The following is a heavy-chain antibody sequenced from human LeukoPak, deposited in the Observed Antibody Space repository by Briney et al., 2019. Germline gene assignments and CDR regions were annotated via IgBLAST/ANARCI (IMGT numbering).Heavy chain of an antibody. CDR1: GSTFSSHG. Sequence: GSLRLSRAGSGSTFSSHGISWVRPAPGKGLEWVSGISGSGGSTYYADSVKGRFTISRDNSKNTLYLQMNSLRAEDTAVYYCAKVGAGSSWYWFDYWGQGTLVTVSS. CDR2: ISGSGGST. CDR3: AKVGAGSSWYWFDY. J-gene: IGHJ4*02. V-gene: IGHV3-23*01. D-gene: IGHD6-13*01.